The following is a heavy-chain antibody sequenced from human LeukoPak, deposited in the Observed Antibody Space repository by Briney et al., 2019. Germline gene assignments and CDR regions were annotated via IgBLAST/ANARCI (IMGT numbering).Heavy chain of an antibody. V-gene: IGHV3-30-3*01. CDR3: ARDMSSDWDYYYYYGMDV. CDR2: ISHDGSTK. D-gene: IGHD6-19*01. J-gene: IGHJ6*02. Sequence: GGSLRLSCAASGFTLSSFTMHWVRQAPGKGLEWVAIISHDGSTKYYADSVKGRFTISRDKSKHTLYLQVNSLRAEDTAVYHCARDMSSDWDYYYYYGMDVWGQGTTVTVSS. CDR1: GFTLSSFT.